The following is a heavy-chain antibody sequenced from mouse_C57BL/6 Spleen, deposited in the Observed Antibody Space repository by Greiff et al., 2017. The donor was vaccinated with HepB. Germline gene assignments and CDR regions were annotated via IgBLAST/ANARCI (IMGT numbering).Heavy chain of an antibody. CDR1: EYEFPSHD. CDR2: INSDGGST. CDR3: ARHEGRWLLSYFDY. Sequence: EVKLMESGGGLVQPGESLKLSCESNEYEFPSHDMSWVRKTPEKRLELVAAINSDGGSTYYPDTMERRFIISRDNTKKTLYLQMSSLRSEDTALYYCARHEGRWLLSYFDYWGQGTTLTVSS. J-gene: IGHJ2*01. D-gene: IGHD2-3*01. V-gene: IGHV5-2*01.